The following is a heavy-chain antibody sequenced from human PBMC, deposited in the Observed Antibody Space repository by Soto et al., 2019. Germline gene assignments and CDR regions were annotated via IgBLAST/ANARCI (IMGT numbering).Heavy chain of an antibody. CDR2: IKHSGGGK. J-gene: IGHJ3*02. Sequence: PGGSLRLSCAASGFTFSSYWMIRVLQAPGKGLEWVANIKHSGGGKYYVDSVKGRFTISRDNSKNTLYLQMISLRAEDTAVYYCAKDLRLAGIQLWLSGPGVDDAFDIWGQGTMVTVSS. D-gene: IGHD5-18*01. CDR1: GFTFSSYW. CDR3: AKDLRLAGIQLWLSGPGVDDAFDI. V-gene: IGHV3-7*03.